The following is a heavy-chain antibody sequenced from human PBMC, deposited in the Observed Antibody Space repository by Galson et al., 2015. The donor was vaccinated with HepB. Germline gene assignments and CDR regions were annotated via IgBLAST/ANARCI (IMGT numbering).Heavy chain of an antibody. J-gene: IGHJ4*02. CDR1: GFTFSGSA. CDR3: ASHIY. V-gene: IGHV3-30*04. CDR2: ISYDGSNR. Sequence: SLRLSCAASGFTFSGSAMHWVRQAPGKGLEWVALISYDGSNRYYADSVKGRFTISRDKPKNTVYLQMNSLRAEDTALYYCASHIYWGQGTLVTVSS.